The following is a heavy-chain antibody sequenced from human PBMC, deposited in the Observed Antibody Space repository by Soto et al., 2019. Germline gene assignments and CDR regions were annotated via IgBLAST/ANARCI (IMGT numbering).Heavy chain of an antibody. CDR1: GGTFSTYA. J-gene: IGHJ4*02. Sequence: QVQLVQSGAEVKKPESSVKVSCKAPGGTFSTYAISWVRQAPGQGLEWMGGIIPMFGTANYAQRFQDRVTITADESTNTVYVELSRLRSEDTAVYFCASGIQLWLRRINNGYSGWGQGTLVTVSS. D-gene: IGHD5-18*01. CDR2: IIPMFGTA. V-gene: IGHV1-69*12. CDR3: ASGIQLWLRRINNGYSG.